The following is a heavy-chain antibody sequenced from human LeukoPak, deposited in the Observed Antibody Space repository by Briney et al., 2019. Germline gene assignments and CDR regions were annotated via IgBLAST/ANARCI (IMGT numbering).Heavy chain of an antibody. J-gene: IGHJ3*01. V-gene: IGHV3-23*01. CDR2: ISGSSGAT. D-gene: IGHD2-15*01. CDR1: GFAFSRND. CDR3: AKGSPGAFDF. Sequence: GGSLRLSCAASGFAFSRNDMFWVRQAPGKGLEWVSCISGSSGATYYADSVRGRFTISRDNSKNTVFLQMNSLRAEDTAIYYCAKGSPGAFDFWGQGTMVTVSS.